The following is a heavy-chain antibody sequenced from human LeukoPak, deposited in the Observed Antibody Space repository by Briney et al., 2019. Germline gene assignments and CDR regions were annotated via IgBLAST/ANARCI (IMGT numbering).Heavy chain of an antibody. J-gene: IGHJ4*02. V-gene: IGHV3-9*01. CDR1: GFTFDDYA. CDR2: ISWNSGSI. CDR3: AKDSESDIAAAAPFDY. Sequence: GRSLRLSCAASGFTFDDYAMHWVRQAPGKGLEWVSGISWNSGSIGYAHSVKGRFTISRDNAKNSLYLQMNSLRAEDTALYYCAKDSESDIAAAAPFDYWGQGTLVTVSS. D-gene: IGHD6-13*01.